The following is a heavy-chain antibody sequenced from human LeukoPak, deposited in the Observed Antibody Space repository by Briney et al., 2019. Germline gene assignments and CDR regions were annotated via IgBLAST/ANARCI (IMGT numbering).Heavy chain of an antibody. Sequence: GGSLRLSCAASGLTFSSYWMSWVRQAPGKGLEWVANIKQDGSEKYYVDSVKGRFAISRDNAKNSLYLQMNSLRAEDTAVYYCARYRSTSNLFDYWGQGTLVTVSS. V-gene: IGHV3-7*01. CDR3: ARYRSTSNLFDY. CDR1: GLTFSSYW. D-gene: IGHD2-2*01. CDR2: IKQDGSEK. J-gene: IGHJ4*02.